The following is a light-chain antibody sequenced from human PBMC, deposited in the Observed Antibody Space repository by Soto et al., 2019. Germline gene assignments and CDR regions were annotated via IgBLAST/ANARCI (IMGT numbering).Light chain of an antibody. Sequence: EIVLTQSPGTLSLSPGERVTLSCRASQSVSDNFLAWYQQKPGQAPRLIIYGASNRATGIPDRFSGRGSGTDFTLTISRLETEDFATYYCQQYGYSPIFTFGPGTKVDI. J-gene: IGKJ3*01. CDR3: QQYGYSPIFT. CDR2: GAS. CDR1: QSVSDNF. V-gene: IGKV3-20*01.